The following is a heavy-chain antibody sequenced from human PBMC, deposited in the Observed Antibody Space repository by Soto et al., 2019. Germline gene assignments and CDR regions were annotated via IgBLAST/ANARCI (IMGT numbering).Heavy chain of an antibody. CDR1: GFTFSSYA. Sequence: GGSLRLSCAASGFTFSSYAMSWVRQAPGKGLEWVSAISGSGGSTYYADSVKGRFTISRDNSKNTLYLQMNSLRAEDTAVYYCAKDETHPVLTGTTDYWGQGTLVTVSS. V-gene: IGHV3-23*01. D-gene: IGHD1-7*01. J-gene: IGHJ4*02. CDR2: ISGSGGST. CDR3: AKDETHPVLTGTTDY.